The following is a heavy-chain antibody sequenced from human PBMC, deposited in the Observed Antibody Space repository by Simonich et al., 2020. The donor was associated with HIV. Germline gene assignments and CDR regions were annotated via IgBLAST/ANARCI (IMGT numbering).Heavy chain of an antibody. CDR1: GFTFSSYA. Sequence: QVQLVESGGGVVQPGRSLRLSCAASGFTFSSYAMHWVRQAPGKGLEWVAVISYDGSNKYYAVSVKGRFTISRGNSKNTLYLQMNSLRAEDTAVYYCARVGVGATRDAFDIWGQGTMVTVSS. V-gene: IGHV3-30*07. D-gene: IGHD3-10*01. CDR2: ISYDGSNK. J-gene: IGHJ3*02. CDR3: ARVGVGATRDAFDI.